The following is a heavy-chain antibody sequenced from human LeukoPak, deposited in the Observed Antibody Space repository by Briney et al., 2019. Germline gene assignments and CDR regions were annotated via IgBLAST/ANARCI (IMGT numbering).Heavy chain of an antibody. CDR3: ARGGIGGAPRSGWFDP. V-gene: IGHV5-51*01. CDR2: IYPADSDT. Sequence: GESLKISCKGSGYSFTTQWIAWVRPMPGKGLEWMGIIYPADSDTRYSPSFQGQVTISADKSISTAYPQWSSLKASDTAMYYCARGGIGGAPRSGWFDPWGQGTLVTVSS. CDR1: GYSFTTQW. J-gene: IGHJ5*02. D-gene: IGHD1-26*01.